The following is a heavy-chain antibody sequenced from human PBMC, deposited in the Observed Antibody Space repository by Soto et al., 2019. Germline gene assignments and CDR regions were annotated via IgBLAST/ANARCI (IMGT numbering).Heavy chain of an antibody. D-gene: IGHD2-2*01. V-gene: IGHV1-69*01. Sequence: VQLVQSGAEVKKPGSSVKVSCKASGGTFSSYAISWVRQAPGQGLEWMGGIIPIFGTANYAQKFQGRVTITADESTSTAYMELSSLRSEDTAVYYCARDGDCSSTSCYDYWGQGTLVTVSS. CDR3: ARDGDCSSTSCYDY. CDR2: IIPIFGTA. CDR1: GGTFSSYA. J-gene: IGHJ4*02.